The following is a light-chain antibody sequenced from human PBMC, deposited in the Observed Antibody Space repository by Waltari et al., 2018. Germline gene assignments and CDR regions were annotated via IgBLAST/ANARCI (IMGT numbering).Light chain of an antibody. Sequence: QSALTQPASVSGSPGQSITISCTGTSSDVGNYKYGSWYQQKPGKAPKLVIYDVSNRPSGVSYRFSGSKSGNTASLTISGLQAEDEADYYCSSYTSSSSFVFGSGTTVTVL. J-gene: IGLJ1*01. CDR1: SSDVGNYKY. V-gene: IGLV2-14*03. CDR2: DVS. CDR3: SSYTSSSSFV.